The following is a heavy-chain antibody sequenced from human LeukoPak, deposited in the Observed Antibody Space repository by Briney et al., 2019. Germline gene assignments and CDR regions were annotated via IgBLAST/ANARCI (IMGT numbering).Heavy chain of an antibody. CDR2: IYYSGST. J-gene: IGHJ5*02. CDR1: GGSISSYY. V-gene: IGHV4-59*08. CDR3: ARHHADYDFWSGYLLNWFDP. D-gene: IGHD3-3*01. Sequence: SETLSLTCTVSGGSISSYYWSWIRKPPGKGLEWIGYIYYSGSTNYNPSLKSRVTISVDTSKNQFSLKLSSVTAADTAVYYCARHHADYDFWSGYLLNWFDPWGQGTLVTVSS.